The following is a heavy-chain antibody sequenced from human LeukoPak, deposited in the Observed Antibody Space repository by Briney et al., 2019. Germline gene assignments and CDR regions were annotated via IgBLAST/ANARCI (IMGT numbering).Heavy chain of an antibody. D-gene: IGHD3-22*01. V-gene: IGHV1-69*13. CDR2: IIPILGTT. Sequence: GASVKVSYKASGDTFSSYAISWLRQAPGQGLEWMGGIIPILGTTNYAQKFQSRVTIPADESTSTLYMELRSLRSEDTAIYYCARDDYYDSSAYRENPFDVWGQGTMVTVSS. CDR1: GDTFSSYA. CDR3: ARDDYYDSSAYRENPFDV. J-gene: IGHJ3*01.